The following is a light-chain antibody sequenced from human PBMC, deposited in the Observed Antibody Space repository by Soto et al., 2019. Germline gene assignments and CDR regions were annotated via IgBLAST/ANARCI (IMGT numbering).Light chain of an antibody. CDR3: QQRSTWPKYT. CDR1: QSVRSY. V-gene: IGKV3-11*01. CDR2: DAS. Sequence: EIVLTQSPATLSLSPGERATLSCRASQSVRSYLGGYQKKPGQAPRLLIYDASNRATGIPARFSGNGSGTYFTLTISSLEPEDFAVYYCQQRSTWPKYTFGQGTKLEIK. J-gene: IGKJ2*01.